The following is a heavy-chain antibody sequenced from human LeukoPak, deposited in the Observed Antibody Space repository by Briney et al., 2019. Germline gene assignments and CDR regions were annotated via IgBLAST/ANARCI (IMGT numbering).Heavy chain of an antibody. CDR1: GYTFTGYY. J-gene: IGHJ4*02. V-gene: IGHV1-2*02. D-gene: IGHD1-14*01. Sequence: ASVKVSCKASGYTFTGYYMHWVRQAPGQGLEWMGWIDGNAGDTIYAQRFQGRVTMTRDTSTTTAYMELRSLRLDDTAVYYCVREDWGSGTIIDYWGQGTLVTVSS. CDR2: IDGNAGDT. CDR3: VREDWGSGTIIDY.